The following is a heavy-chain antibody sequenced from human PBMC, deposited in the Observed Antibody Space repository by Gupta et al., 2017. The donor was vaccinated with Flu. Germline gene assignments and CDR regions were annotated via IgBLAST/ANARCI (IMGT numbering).Heavy chain of an antibody. Sequence: EVQLVESGGGLVQPGGSLRLSCAVSGFTLNNYWMHWVRQAPGKGLVWVSRINDDGETVYADSVKGRFTISRDNAQNTLYLQMNSLRVEDTAVYYCIRSSGYPDYWGQGTRVTVSS. CDR2: INDDGET. J-gene: IGHJ4*02. V-gene: IGHV3-74*01. D-gene: IGHD3-3*01. CDR1: GFTLNNYW. CDR3: IRSSGYPDY.